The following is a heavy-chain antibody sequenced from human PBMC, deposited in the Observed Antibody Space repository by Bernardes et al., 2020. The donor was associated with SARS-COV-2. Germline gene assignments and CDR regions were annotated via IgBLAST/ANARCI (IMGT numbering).Heavy chain of an antibody. CDR2: ISAYNGNT. D-gene: IGHD3-3*01. CDR1: GYTFTSYG. V-gene: IGHV1-18*04. CDR3: ARVDVLWSGPTELDY. J-gene: IGHJ4*02. Sequence: ASMKVSCKASGYTFTSYGISWVRQAPGQGLEWMGWISAYNGNTNYAQKLQGRVTMTTDTSTSTAYMELRSLRSDDTAVYYCARVDVLWSGPTELDYWGQGTLVTVSS.